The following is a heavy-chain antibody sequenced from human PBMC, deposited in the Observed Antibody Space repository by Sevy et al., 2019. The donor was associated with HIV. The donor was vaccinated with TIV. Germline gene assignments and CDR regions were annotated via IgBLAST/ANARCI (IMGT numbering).Heavy chain of an antibody. CDR3: AREPIAGRGRGAFDI. Sequence: AAVKVSCKASGGTFSSYAISWVGQAPGQGLEWMGGIIPIFGTANYAQKFQGRVTITADKSTSTAYMELSSLRSEDTAVYYCAREPIAGRGRGAFDIWGQGTSVTVSS. J-gene: IGHJ3*02. CDR1: GGTFSSYA. V-gene: IGHV1-69*06. CDR2: IIPIFGTA. D-gene: IGHD6-13*01.